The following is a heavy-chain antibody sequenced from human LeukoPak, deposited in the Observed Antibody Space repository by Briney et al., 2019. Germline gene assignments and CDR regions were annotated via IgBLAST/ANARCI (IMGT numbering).Heavy chain of an antibody. CDR2: INHSGST. V-gene: IGHV4-34*01. D-gene: IGHD3-3*01. CDR3: ARVDPALRFLEWLYPDA. Sequence: PSETLSLTCAVYGGSFSGYYWSWIRQPPGKGLEWIGEINHSGSTNYNSSLKSRVTISVDTSKNQFSLKLSSVTAADTAVYYCARVDPALRFLEWLYPDAGGQGTLVTVSS. CDR1: GGSFSGYY. J-gene: IGHJ5*02.